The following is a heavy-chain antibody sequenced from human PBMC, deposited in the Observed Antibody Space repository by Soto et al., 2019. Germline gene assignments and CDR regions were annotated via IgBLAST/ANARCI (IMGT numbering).Heavy chain of an antibody. Sequence: SVKVSCEDSGYTFTSNGISWVRQAPGQGLEWMGWISAYNGNTNYAQKLQGRVTMTTDTSTSTAYMELRSLRSDDTAVYYCARVPDYGDSYFDYWGQGTLVTVSS. J-gene: IGHJ4*02. V-gene: IGHV1-18*01. CDR2: ISAYNGNT. CDR1: GYTFTSNG. D-gene: IGHD4-17*01. CDR3: ARVPDYGDSYFDY.